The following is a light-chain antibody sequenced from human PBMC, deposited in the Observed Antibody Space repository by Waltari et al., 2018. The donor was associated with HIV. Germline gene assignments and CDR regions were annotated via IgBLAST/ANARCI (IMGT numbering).Light chain of an antibody. J-gene: IGKJ3*01. CDR1: QSVSSSY. Sequence: EIVLTQSPGTLSLSPGERATLSCRASQSVSSSYLAWYQQKPGQAPRLLIYGASSRATGIPDRVSCSGSGTDFTLTIRRLEPEDLAVYYCRQYGSSPFTFGPGTKVDIK. CDR2: GAS. V-gene: IGKV3-20*01. CDR3: RQYGSSPFT.